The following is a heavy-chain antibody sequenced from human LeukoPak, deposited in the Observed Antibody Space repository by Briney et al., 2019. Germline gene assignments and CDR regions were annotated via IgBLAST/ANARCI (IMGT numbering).Heavy chain of an antibody. J-gene: IGHJ4*02. D-gene: IGHD3-10*01. V-gene: IGHV3-49*04. CDR2: IRSKAYGGTT. Sequence: GGSLRLSCTASGFTFGDYAMSWVRQAPGKGLEWVGFIRSKAYGGTTEYAASVKGRFTISRDDSKSIAYLQMNSLKTEDTAVYYCTRDGYGSGSYYNPMPPGDWGQGTLVTVSS. CDR1: GFTFGDYA. CDR3: TRDGYGSGSYYNPMPPGD.